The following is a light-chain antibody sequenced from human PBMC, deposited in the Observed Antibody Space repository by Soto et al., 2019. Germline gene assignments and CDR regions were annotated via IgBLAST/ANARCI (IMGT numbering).Light chain of an antibody. J-gene: IGKJ2*01. CDR2: AAS. Sequence: DIQMTQSPFSLSASVGDRVTITCRASQSISTYVNWYQQKPAKAPKLLIYAASRLQSEVPSRFVGGGSDTEFTLTINSLQPEDFATYYCQQSHDIPYTFGQGTKLEIK. CDR1: QSISTY. V-gene: IGKV1-39*01. CDR3: QQSHDIPYT.